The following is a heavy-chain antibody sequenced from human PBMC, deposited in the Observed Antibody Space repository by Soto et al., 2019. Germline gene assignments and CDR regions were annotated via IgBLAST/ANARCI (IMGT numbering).Heavy chain of an antibody. CDR2: INTYNGNT. CDR1: GYTFTNYG. D-gene: IGHD6-19*01. V-gene: IGHV1-18*01. Sequence: ASVKVSCKASGYTFTNYGISWVRQAPGQGLEWMGWINTYNGNTNHAQKLQGRVTMTTDTSTSTAYMELSSLRSEDTAVYYCARAVAVPADFDYWGQGTLVTVSS. J-gene: IGHJ4*02. CDR3: ARAVAVPADFDY.